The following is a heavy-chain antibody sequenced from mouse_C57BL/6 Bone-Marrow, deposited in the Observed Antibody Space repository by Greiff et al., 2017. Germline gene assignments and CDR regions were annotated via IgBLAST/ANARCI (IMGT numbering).Heavy chain of an antibody. Sequence: QVQLQQPGAELVMPGASVKLSCKASGYTFTSYWMHWVKQRPGQGLEWIGEIDPSDSYTNYNQKFKGKSTLTVDKSSSTAYMQLSSLTSEDSAVYCCAGGVYYFDYWGQGTTLTVSS. CDR3: AGGVYYFDY. CDR1: GYTFTSYW. V-gene: IGHV1-69*01. CDR2: IDPSDSYT. J-gene: IGHJ2*01.